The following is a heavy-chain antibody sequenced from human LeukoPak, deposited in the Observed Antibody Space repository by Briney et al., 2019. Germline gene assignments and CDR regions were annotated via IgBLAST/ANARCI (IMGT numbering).Heavy chain of an antibody. D-gene: IGHD3-22*01. CDR3: ASVYYYDSSGYPQRFDY. J-gene: IGHJ4*02. Sequence: SVKVSCKASGGTFSSYAISWVRQAPGQGLEWMGGIIPIFGTANYAQKFQGRVTITADESTSTAYMELSSLRSEDTAVYYCASVYYYDSSGYPQRFDYWGQGTLVTVSS. CDR2: IIPIFGTA. V-gene: IGHV1-69*13. CDR1: GGTFSSYA.